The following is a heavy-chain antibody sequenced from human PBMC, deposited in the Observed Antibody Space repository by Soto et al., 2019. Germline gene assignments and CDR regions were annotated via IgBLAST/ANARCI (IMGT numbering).Heavy chain of an antibody. J-gene: IGHJ5*02. CDR3: ARHHGPTTSENWCDP. Sequence: QVHLVQSGVEVKTPGASVKVSCQASGYTFFTYDISWVRQAPGQGLEWMGWISTYSGDTKYAQKFQGRVTITTDTSTTTAYLELRSLRSDDTAVYYCARHHGPTTSENWCDPWGQGTLVTVSS. CDR2: ISTYSGDT. V-gene: IGHV1-18*01. D-gene: IGHD5-12*01. CDR1: GYTFFTYD.